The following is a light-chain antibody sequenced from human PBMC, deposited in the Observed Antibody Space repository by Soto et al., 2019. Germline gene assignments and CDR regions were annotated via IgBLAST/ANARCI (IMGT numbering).Light chain of an antibody. CDR3: CSYAGTNTFV. Sequence: QSALTQPASVSGSPGQSITISCTGTSSDVGSYNLVSWYQQHPGKAPKLMIYEGNKRPSGVSNRFSGYKSANTAALTISGLQTEDEADYYCCSYAGTNTFVFGPGTKLTVL. V-gene: IGLV2-23*01. CDR2: EGN. CDR1: SSDVGSYNL. J-gene: IGLJ1*01.